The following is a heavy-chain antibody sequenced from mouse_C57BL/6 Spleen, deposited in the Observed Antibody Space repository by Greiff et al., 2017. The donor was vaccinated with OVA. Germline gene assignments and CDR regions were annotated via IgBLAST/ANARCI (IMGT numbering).Heavy chain of an antibody. CDR3: ARGGYSNLYYAMDY. Sequence: QVQLQQSGAELVMPGASVKLSCKASGYTFTSYWMHWVKQRPGQGLEWIGEIDPSDSYTNYNQKFKGKSTLTVDKSSSTAYMQLSSLTSEDSAVYDCARGGYSNLYYAMDYWGQGTSVTVSS. D-gene: IGHD2-5*01. CDR2: IDPSDSYT. CDR1: GYTFTSYW. J-gene: IGHJ4*01. V-gene: IGHV1-69*01.